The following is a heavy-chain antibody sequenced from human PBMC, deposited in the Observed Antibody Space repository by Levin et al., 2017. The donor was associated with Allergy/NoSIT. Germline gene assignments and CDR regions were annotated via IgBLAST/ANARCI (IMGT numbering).Heavy chain of an antibody. V-gene: IGHV3-53*01. J-gene: IGHJ4*02. CDR2: TYTGGIT. Sequence: GGSLRLSCAASGFTVSSNYMSWVRQAPGKGLEWVSVTYTGGITYYADSVKGRFTISRDNSENTLYLQMNSLRAADTAVYYCARGTYCSGGSCSFFDYWGQGTLVTVSS. D-gene: IGHD2-15*01. CDR1: GFTVSSNY. CDR3: ARGTYCSGGSCSFFDY.